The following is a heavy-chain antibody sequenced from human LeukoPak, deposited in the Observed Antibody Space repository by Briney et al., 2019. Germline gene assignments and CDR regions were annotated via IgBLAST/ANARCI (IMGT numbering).Heavy chain of an antibody. Sequence: SETLSLTCTVSGGSISTYYWNWIRQPPGEGLEWIGCIYYTGSTKSNPSLKSRVTISLDTSKNQFSLNLSSVTAADTAVYYCARRVVVVTANDKSDAFDMWGQGTVVTVSS. CDR3: ARRVVVVTANDKSDAFDM. CDR1: GGSISTYY. J-gene: IGHJ3*02. V-gene: IGHV4-59*01. D-gene: IGHD2-15*01. CDR2: IYYTGST.